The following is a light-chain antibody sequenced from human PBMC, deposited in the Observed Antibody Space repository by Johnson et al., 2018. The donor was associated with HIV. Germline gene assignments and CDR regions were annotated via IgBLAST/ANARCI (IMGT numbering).Light chain of an antibody. CDR1: SSNIGNNY. CDR3: GTGDSSLRVGF. J-gene: IGLJ1*01. Sequence: QSILTQPPSVSAAPGQKVTISCSGSSSNIGNNYVSWYQQLPGTAPKLLIYDNNKRPSGIPDRFSGSKSGTSATLGITGLKTGDEADYYCGTGDSSLRVGFFGTGTKVTVL. CDR2: DNN. V-gene: IGLV1-51*01.